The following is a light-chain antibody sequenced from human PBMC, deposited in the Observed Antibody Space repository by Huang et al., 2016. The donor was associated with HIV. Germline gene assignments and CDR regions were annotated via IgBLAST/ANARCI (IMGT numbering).Light chain of an antibody. CDR3: QQYKDWPLT. CDR1: QSLSSQ. CDR2: GVS. V-gene: IGKV3-15*01. J-gene: IGKJ1*01. Sequence: EIVMTRSPATLSVSPGERVTLSCRASQSLSSQLAWYQQKRGQAPRILIYGVSTRATDIPSRFSGSGSGTDFTLTLNSLQSEEFATYYGQQYKDWPLTFGQGTEVEIK.